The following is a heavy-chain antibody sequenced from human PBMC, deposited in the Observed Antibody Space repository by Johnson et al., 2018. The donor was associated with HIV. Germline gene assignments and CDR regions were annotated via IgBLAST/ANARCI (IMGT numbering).Heavy chain of an antibody. CDR3: ARPRPMIVVAKGAFDI. D-gene: IGHD3-22*01. Sequence: QVQLVESGGGLVKPGGSLKLSCVVSGFTFNDYSMSWIRQAPGKGLEWVSYISSSGSAIYNVDSVKGRFTISRDNVENSLFLQMNSLRAEDTAVYYCARPRPMIVVAKGAFDIWGQGTMVTVSS. CDR2: ISSSGSAI. J-gene: IGHJ3*02. V-gene: IGHV3-11*04. CDR1: GFTFNDYS.